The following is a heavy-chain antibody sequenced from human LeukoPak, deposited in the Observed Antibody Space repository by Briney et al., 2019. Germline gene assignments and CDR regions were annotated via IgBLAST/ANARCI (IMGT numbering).Heavy chain of an antibody. V-gene: IGHV3-64D*06. Sequence: GGSVRLSCSASGFTFSSYAMHWVRQAPGKGLDYVSAISSNGGSTYYADSVKGRFTISRDNSKNTLYLQMSSLRAEDTAVYYCVKDSDRSGWYLVDYWGQGTLVTVSS. CDR2: ISSNGGST. CDR3: VKDSDRSGWYLVDY. D-gene: IGHD6-19*01. J-gene: IGHJ4*02. CDR1: GFTFSSYA.